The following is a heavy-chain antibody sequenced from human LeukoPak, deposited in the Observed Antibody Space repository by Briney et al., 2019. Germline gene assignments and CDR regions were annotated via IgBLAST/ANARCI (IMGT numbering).Heavy chain of an antibody. V-gene: IGHV3-30*02. CDR1: GFTFSSYG. J-gene: IGHJ3*02. D-gene: IGHD1-1*01. CDR3: AKDRAPLERHSASAFDI. CDR2: IRYDGSNK. Sequence: GGSLRLSWAASGFTFSSYGMPWVRQVPGKGLEWVAFIRYDGSNKYYADSVKGRFTISRDNSKNTLYLQMNSLRAEDTAVYYCAKDRAPLERHSASAFDIWGQGTMVTVSS.